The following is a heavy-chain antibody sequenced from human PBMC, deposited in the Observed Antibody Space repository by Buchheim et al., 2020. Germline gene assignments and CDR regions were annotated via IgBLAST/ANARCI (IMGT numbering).Heavy chain of an antibody. J-gene: IGHJ6*04. CDR2: IKSKTDGGTT. CDR1: GFTFSNAW. D-gene: IGHD3-10*01. V-gene: IGHV3-15*07. Sequence: EVQLVESGGGLVKPGGSLRLSCAASGFTFSNAWMNWVRQAPGKGLEWVGRIKSKTDGGTTDYAAPVKGRFTISGDDSKNTLYLQMNSLKTEDTAVYYCTTEGLNITMVRGELRGYYYYGMDVWGKGTT. CDR3: TTEGLNITMVRGELRGYYYYGMDV.